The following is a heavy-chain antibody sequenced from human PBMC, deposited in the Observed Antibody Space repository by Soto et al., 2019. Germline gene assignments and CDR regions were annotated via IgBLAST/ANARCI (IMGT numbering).Heavy chain of an antibody. J-gene: IGHJ6*02. CDR3: ARGRGDFWSGYYLYRLNYGMDV. CDR2: IIPIFGTA. V-gene: IGHV1-69*01. CDR1: GGTFSSYA. Sequence: QVQLVQSGAEVKKPGSSVKVSCKASGGTFSSYAISWVRQAPGQGLEWMGGIIPIFGTANYAQKFQGRVTITADESTSTAYMELSSLRSEDTAVYYCARGRGDFWSGYYLYRLNYGMDVWGQGTTVTVSS. D-gene: IGHD3-3*01.